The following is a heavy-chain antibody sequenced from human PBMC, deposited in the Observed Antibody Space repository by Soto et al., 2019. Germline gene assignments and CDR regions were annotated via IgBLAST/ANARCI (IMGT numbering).Heavy chain of an antibody. CDR3: ARDGFFGRSGYFDY. D-gene: IGHD3-3*01. CDR2: IYYSGST. J-gene: IGHJ4*02. CDR1: GGSINSGDYY. Sequence: QVQLQESGPGLVKPSQTLSLTCTVSGGSINSGDYYWTWIRQPPGKGLEWIGYIYYSGSTYYNPSLKIRVTIAIDTSKNQFSLKLSSVTAADTAVYYCARDGFFGRSGYFDYWGQGTLVIVSS. V-gene: IGHV4-30-4*01.